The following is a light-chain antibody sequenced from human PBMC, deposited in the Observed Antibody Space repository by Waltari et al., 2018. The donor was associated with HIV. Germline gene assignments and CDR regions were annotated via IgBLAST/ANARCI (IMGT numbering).Light chain of an antibody. CDR3: HQYGTSPLT. CDR2: GAS. Sequence: EIVLTQSPGTLSLSPGERATLSCRASHSVSTFLAWYQQKPGQTPRLLIYGASSRATGIPDRFGGSGSGTDFTLTISRLETEDFEVYYCHQYGTSPLTFGGGTKVEIK. V-gene: IGKV3-20*01. J-gene: IGKJ4*01. CDR1: HSVSTF.